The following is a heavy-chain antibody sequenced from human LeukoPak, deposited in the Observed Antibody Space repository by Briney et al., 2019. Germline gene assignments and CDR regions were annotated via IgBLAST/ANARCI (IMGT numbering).Heavy chain of an antibody. J-gene: IGHJ3*02. D-gene: IGHD5-18*01. V-gene: IGHV3-11*01. CDR3: ARDRSRWKQLSRAFDI. CDR1: GFTFSDFY. Sequence: GTLSLSCSASGFTFSDFYLRWSRPAPGKGREGGSYISSSGSTIYYADSGKGRVTISRDNTKNSMYLQMNTLKAEDTAVYDCARDRSRWKQLSRAFDIWGQGTMVTVSS. CDR2: ISSSGSTI.